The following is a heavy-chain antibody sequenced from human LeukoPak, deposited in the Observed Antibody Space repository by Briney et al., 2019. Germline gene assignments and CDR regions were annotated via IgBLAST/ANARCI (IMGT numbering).Heavy chain of an antibody. CDR1: GFTFSSYA. CDR3: ARDTGKTQGWFDP. D-gene: IGHD3-10*01. V-gene: IGHV3-30*04. Sequence: PGGSLRLSCAASGFTFSSYAMHWVRQAPGKGLEWVAVISYDGSNKYYADSVKGRFTISRDNSKNTLYLQMNSLRAEDTAVYYCARDTGKTQGWFDPWGQGTLVTVSS. CDR2: ISYDGSNK. J-gene: IGHJ5*02.